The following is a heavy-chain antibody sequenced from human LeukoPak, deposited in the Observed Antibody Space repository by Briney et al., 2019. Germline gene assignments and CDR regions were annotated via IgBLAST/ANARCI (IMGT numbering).Heavy chain of an antibody. CDR3: ARGAGHGDYRIDP. V-gene: IGHV7-4-1*02. CDR2: INTDTGNP. Sequence: GASVKVSCKASGYTFTTYAMNWVRQAPGQGLEWMGWINTDTGNPTYAQGFTGRFVFSLDTSVSTAYLQISSLKTEDTAVYYCARGAGHGDYRIDPWGQGTLVTVSS. D-gene: IGHD4-17*01. CDR1: GYTFTTYA. J-gene: IGHJ5*02.